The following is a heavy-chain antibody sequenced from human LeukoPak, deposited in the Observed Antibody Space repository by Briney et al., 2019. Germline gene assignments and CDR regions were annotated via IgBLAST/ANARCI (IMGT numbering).Heavy chain of an antibody. CDR3: ARGADWFDP. Sequence: GSSVKVSCKASGGTFSTYAITWVRQAPGQGLEWMGRIIPILGIANYAQKFQGRVMITADKSTGRAYMELSSLRSEDTAVYYCARGADWFDPWGQGTLVTVSS. CDR1: GGTFSTYA. J-gene: IGHJ5*02. D-gene: IGHD6-19*01. CDR2: IIPILGIA. V-gene: IGHV1-69*04.